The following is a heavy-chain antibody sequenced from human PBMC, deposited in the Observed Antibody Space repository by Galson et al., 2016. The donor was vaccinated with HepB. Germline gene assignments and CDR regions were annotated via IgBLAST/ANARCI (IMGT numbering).Heavy chain of an antibody. CDR3: ASYVVGFRGKFDY. Sequence: SETLSLTCAVSGASINSYYWSWIRQAPGKGLEYIGYVYYSGMTNYSPSLRSRATVSVDTSKNQFSLKLTSVTAADTAVYYCASYVVGFRGKFDYWGQGAQVTVSS. CDR1: GASINSYY. V-gene: IGHV4-59*01. CDR2: VYYSGMT. D-gene: IGHD3-10*01. J-gene: IGHJ4*02.